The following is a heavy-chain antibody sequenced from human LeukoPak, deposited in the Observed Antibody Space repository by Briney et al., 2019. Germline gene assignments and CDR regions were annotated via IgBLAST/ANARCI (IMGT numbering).Heavy chain of an antibody. Sequence: GGSLRLSCAASGFTFNNHAMSWVRQAPGKGLEWVSGISSSGGSTYYADSVKGRFTISRDNSKNTLYLQMNSLRAEDTAVYYCAKYIAAAGTGYWGQGTLVTVSS. CDR1: GFTFNNHA. V-gene: IGHV3-23*01. CDR2: ISSSGGST. CDR3: AKYIAAAGTGY. J-gene: IGHJ4*02. D-gene: IGHD6-13*01.